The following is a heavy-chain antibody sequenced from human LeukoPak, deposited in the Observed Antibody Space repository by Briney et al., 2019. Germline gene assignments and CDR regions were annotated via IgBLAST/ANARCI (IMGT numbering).Heavy chain of an antibody. V-gene: IGHV4-59*08. CDR2: IHYSGNS. Sequence: SVTLSLTCTVSGGSISDYYGTWLRRPPGKALEWIGYIHYSGNSNHIPSLKSRVTISVDTSKNQFSLKLSSVIAADTAVYYCARLVGATLAWDYWGQGTLVTVSS. D-gene: IGHD1-26*01. J-gene: IGHJ4*02. CDR1: GGSISDYY. CDR3: ARLVGATLAWDY.